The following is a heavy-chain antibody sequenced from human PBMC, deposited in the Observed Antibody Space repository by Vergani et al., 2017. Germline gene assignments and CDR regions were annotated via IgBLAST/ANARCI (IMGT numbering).Heavy chain of an antibody. CDR2: INPSGGST. CDR3: ARAAIVVVPAAIPDAFDI. CDR1: GYTFTSYY. J-gene: IGHJ3*02. D-gene: IGHD2-2*02. V-gene: IGHV1-46*01. Sequence: QVQLVQSGAEVKKPGASVKVSCKASGYTFTSYYMHWVRPAPGQGLEWMGIINPSGGSTSYEQKFQGRVTMTRATSTSTVYMELSSLRSEDTAVYYCARAAIVVVPAAIPDAFDIWGQGTMVTVSS.